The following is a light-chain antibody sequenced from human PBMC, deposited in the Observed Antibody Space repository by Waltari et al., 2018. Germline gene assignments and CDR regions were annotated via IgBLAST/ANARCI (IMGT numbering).Light chain of an antibody. CDR1: SSDVGYYNY. Sequence: QSALTQPRSVSGSPGQSVTISCTGTSSDVGYYNYLSWYQQYPGKAPKLIIYDVSKRPSGVPDRFSGSKSGNMASLTISGLQTEDEADYYCCSYAGSYTYVFGTGTKVTVL. CDR3: CSYAGSYTYV. J-gene: IGLJ1*01. V-gene: IGLV2-11*01. CDR2: DVS.